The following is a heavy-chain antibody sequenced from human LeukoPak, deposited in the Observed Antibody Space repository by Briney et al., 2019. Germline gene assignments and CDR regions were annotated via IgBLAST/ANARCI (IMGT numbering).Heavy chain of an antibody. Sequence: ASVKVSCKASGYTFTGYYMHWVRQAPGQGLEWMGWINPNSGGTNYAQKFQGRVTMTRDTSISTAYMELRRLRSDDTAVYYCARAGSGWYWTSDYWGQGTLVTVSS. CDR3: ARAGSGWYWTSDY. V-gene: IGHV1-2*02. D-gene: IGHD6-19*01. J-gene: IGHJ4*02. CDR2: INPNSGGT. CDR1: GYTFTGYY.